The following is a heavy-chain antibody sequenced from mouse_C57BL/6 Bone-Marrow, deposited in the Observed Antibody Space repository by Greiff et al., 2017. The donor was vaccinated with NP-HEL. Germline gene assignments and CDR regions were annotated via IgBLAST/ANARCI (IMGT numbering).Heavy chain of an antibody. J-gene: IGHJ3*01. V-gene: IGHV1-9*01. D-gene: IGHD2-3*01. CDR3: ARRLLRRFAY. CDR2: ILPGSGST. Sequence: QVQLQQSGAELMKPGASVKLSCKATGYTFTGYWIEWVKQRPGHGLEWIGEILPGSGSTNSNEKFKGKATFTADTSSNTAYMQLSSLTTEDSAIYYCARRLLRRFAYWGQGTLVTVSA. CDR1: GYTFTGYW.